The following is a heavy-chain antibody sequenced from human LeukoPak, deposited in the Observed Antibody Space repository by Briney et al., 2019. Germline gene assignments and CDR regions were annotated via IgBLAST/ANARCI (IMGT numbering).Heavy chain of an antibody. CDR1: GYTFTSYG. CDR2: IIPIFGTA. J-gene: IGHJ4*02. CDR3: ARGGYVGYYFDY. D-gene: IGHD1-1*01. V-gene: IGHV1-69*05. Sequence: SVKVSCKASGYTFTSYGISWVRQAPGQGLEWMGRIIPIFGTANYAQKFQGRVTITTDESTSTAYMELSSLRSEDTAVYYCARGGYVGYYFDYWGQGTLVTVSS.